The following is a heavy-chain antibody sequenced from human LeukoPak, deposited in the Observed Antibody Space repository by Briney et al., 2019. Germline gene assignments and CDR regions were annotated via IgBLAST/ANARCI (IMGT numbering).Heavy chain of an antibody. CDR1: GGFVTYFH. CDR3: ARGGGSYVPFDY. V-gene: IGHV4-59*02. Sequence: SETLSLTCTVSGGFVTYFHWSWIRQSAGKGLEWIGYIYYSGSTNYNPSLKSRVTISVDTSKNQFSLKLSSVTAADTAVYYCARGGGSYVPFDYWGQGTLVTVSS. J-gene: IGHJ4*02. D-gene: IGHD1-26*01. CDR2: IYYSGST.